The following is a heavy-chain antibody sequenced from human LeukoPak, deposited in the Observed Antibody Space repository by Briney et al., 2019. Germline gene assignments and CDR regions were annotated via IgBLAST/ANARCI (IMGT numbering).Heavy chain of an antibody. V-gene: IGHV4-59*01. CDR2: IYYSGST. Sequence: SETLSLTCTVSGGSISSYYWSWIRQPPGKGPEWIGNIYYSGSTKYNPSLKSRVTISVDTSKNQFSLKLSSVTAADAAVYYCARDRYYYGSGSYFFDYWGQGTLVTVSS. CDR3: ARDRYYYGSGSYFFDY. J-gene: IGHJ4*02. CDR1: GGSISSYY. D-gene: IGHD3-10*01.